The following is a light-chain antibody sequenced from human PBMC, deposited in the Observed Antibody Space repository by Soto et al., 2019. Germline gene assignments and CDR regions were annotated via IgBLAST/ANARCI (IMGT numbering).Light chain of an antibody. Sequence: QPVLTQPASVSASPGQSITISCTGTSSDVGNSDYVSWYQQHPGKAPKLIIFDVFNRPSGVSHRFSGSKSGNTASLTISGLQAEDEADYYCSSYTNSATLVFGGGTKLTVL. CDR2: DVF. CDR1: SSDVGNSDY. CDR3: SSYTNSATLV. J-gene: IGLJ2*01. V-gene: IGLV2-14*01.